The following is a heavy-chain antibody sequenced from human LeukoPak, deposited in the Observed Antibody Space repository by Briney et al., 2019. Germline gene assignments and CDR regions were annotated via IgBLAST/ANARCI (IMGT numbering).Heavy chain of an antibody. D-gene: IGHD6-19*01. CDR1: GFTFSSYS. Sequence: PGGPLRLSYAASGFTFSSYSINWVRQAPGKGLEWVSYISGSSGTRYYADSVKGRFTISRDNAKNSLYLQMNSLRAEDTAVYYCARAPYTSGWYRGDNDYWGQGTLVTVSS. J-gene: IGHJ4*02. CDR2: ISGSSGTR. CDR3: ARAPYTSGWYRGDNDY. V-gene: IGHV3-48*01.